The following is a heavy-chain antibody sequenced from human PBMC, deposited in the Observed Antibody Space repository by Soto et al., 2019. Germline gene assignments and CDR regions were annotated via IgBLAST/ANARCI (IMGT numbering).Heavy chain of an antibody. Sequence: SETLSLTFTVSGVSVIRGSYYCSWIRQPPGKGLEWIGYIYYSGSTNYNPSLKSRVTISVDTSKTQFSLKLSSVTAADTAVYYCARELHDYGGRNAFDIWGQGTMVTVSS. CDR2: IYYSGST. J-gene: IGHJ3*02. CDR3: ARELHDYGGRNAFDI. D-gene: IGHD4-17*01. V-gene: IGHV4-61*01. CDR1: GVSVIRGSYY.